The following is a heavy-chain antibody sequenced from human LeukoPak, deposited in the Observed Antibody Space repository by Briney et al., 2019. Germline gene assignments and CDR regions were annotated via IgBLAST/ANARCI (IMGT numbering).Heavy chain of an antibody. CDR2: IYHSGST. V-gene: IGHV4-30-2*01. D-gene: IGHD1-20*01. J-gene: IGHJ3*02. Sequence: TSETLSLTCTVSGGSISSGGYYWSWIRQPPGKGLEWIGYIYHSGSTYYNPSLKSRVTISVDTSKNQFSLKLSSVTAADTAVYYCATTITGTKNVVTDAFDIWGQGTMVTVSS. CDR1: GGSISSGGYY. CDR3: ATTITGTKNVVTDAFDI.